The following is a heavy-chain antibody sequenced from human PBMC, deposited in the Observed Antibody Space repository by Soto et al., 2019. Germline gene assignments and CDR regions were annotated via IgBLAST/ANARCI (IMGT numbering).Heavy chain of an antibody. J-gene: IGHJ4*02. V-gene: IGHV1-69*02. CDR2: IIPVLGLT. Sequence: QVQLVQSGAEVKKPGSSVKVSCKASGGSFNSYAISWVRQAPGQRLEWMGRIIPVLGLTNYAEKFQGRFTITAATADKSTTVAYMELTSLRSEDTALYYCATAFQLQAYWGQGTLVTVSS. CDR3: ATAFQLQAY. D-gene: IGHD1-1*01. CDR1: GGSFNSYA.